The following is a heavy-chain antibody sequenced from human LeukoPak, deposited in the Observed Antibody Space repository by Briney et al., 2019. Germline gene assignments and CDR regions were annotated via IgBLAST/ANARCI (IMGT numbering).Heavy chain of an antibody. CDR2: INPRGGSA. J-gene: IGHJ4*02. V-gene: IGHV1-46*01. CDR3: ARDYHGSGSLTTFDY. D-gene: IGHD3-10*01. Sequence: EASVNVSCKASGYTFTNFYMHWVRQVPGQGLEWMGIINPRGGSASSAQKFQGRVALTRDTSTSTVYMELSRLRSEDTALYYCARDYHGSGSLTTFDYWGQGTLVIVSS. CDR1: GYTFTNFY.